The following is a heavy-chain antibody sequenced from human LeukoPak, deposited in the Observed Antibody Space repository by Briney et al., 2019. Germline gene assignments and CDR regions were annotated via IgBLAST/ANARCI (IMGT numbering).Heavy chain of an antibody. CDR3: ASGMRVGPNI. V-gene: IGHV3-48*04. J-gene: IGHJ4*02. Sequence: GGSLRLSCAASGFTFAPYTMNWVRQAPGRGRKWVSYISSSSDTINYADSVKGRFTISRDNAKNSLYLQMNSLRAEDTAVYYCASGMRVGPNIWGQGTLVTVSS. CDR1: GFTFAPYT. CDR2: ISSSSDTI. D-gene: IGHD1-26*01.